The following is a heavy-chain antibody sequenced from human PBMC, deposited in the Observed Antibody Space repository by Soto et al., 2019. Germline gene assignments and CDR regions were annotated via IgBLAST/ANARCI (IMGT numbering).Heavy chain of an antibody. V-gene: IGHV4-31*03. Sequence: QVQLQESGPGLVKPSQTLSLTCTVSGGSISNDNYYWSWIRQHPGKGLEGIGYIYYSGSTYYNPLLKSRVTISVDTSKNPFSLKLSSVTAADTAVYYCARDLRVWSGYLVEKKENWFEPWGQGTLVTVSS. CDR2: IYYSGST. CDR3: ARDLRVWSGYLVEKKENWFEP. J-gene: IGHJ5*02. CDR1: GGSISNDNYY. D-gene: IGHD3-3*01.